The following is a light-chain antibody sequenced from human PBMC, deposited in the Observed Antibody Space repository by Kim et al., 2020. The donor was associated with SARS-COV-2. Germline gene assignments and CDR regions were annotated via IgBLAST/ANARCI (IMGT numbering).Light chain of an antibody. J-gene: IGKJ2*01. Sequence: EIVMTQSPATLSVSPGERATLSCRASQSVSSNLAWYHQKPGQAPRLLIYDASTRATGIPARFSGSGSGTEFTLLISSLQSEDFAVYYCQQYNDWPLTFGQGTKLEI. V-gene: IGKV3-15*01. CDR1: QSVSSN. CDR3: QQYNDWPLT. CDR2: DAS.